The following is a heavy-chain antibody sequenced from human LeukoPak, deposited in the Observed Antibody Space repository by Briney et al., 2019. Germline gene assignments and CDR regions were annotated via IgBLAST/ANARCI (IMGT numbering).Heavy chain of an antibody. J-gene: IGHJ4*02. CDR2: IKPDGSET. CDR1: GFTFSSYW. Sequence: GGSLRLSCAASGFTFSSYWMSWVRQAPGKGLEWVANIKPDGSETYFVDSVKGRFTLSRDNAKNSLYLQMNSLRAEDTAIYYCARAYCPGGSTCWGNMVWGQGTLVTVSS. CDR3: ARAYCPGGSTCWGNMV. D-gene: IGHD2-8*02. V-gene: IGHV3-7*01.